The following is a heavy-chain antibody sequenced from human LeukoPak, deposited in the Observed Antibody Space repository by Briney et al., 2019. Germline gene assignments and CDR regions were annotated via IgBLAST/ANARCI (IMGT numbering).Heavy chain of an antibody. CDR1: GFTFSSSG. D-gene: IGHD6-19*01. J-gene: IGHJ4*02. V-gene: IGHV3-21*01. CDR3: ASHGYNSGWYSAH. CDR2: ISSSSSYI. Sequence: GGSLRLSCAASGFTFSSSGMNWVRQAPGKGLEWVSSISSSSSYISYADSVKGRFTISRDNAKNSLYLQMNSLRAEDTAVYYCASHGYNSGWYSAHWGQGTLVTVSS.